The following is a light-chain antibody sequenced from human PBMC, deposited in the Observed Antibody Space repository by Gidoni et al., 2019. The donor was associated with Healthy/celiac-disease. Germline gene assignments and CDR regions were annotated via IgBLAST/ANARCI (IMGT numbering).Light chain of an antibody. CDR1: QSVLYSSNNKNY. Sequence: DIVMTQSPDSLAVSLGERATINCKSSQSVLYSSNNKNYLAWYQQKPGQPPKLLIYWASTRESGVPDRFSGSGSGTDFTHTISSLQAEDVAVYYCQQYYSTPYTFGQXTKLEIK. CDR3: QQYYSTPYT. V-gene: IGKV4-1*01. CDR2: WAS. J-gene: IGKJ2*01.